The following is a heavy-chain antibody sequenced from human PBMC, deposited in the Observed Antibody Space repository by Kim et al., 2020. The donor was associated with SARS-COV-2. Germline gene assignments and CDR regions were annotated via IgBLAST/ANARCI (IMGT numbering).Heavy chain of an antibody. J-gene: IGHJ4*02. V-gene: IGHV1-46*02. CDR2: INPVGNST. D-gene: IGHD3-10*01. CDR1: GFLFNSYY. Sequence: ASVKVSCKASGFLFNSYYMHWVRQAPGQGLEWMGIINPVGNSTKFGQLFLGRVTVTRDTSATTLYLGLSGLTSEDTAMYYCVRAASDYYFDLWGQGTPVTVSS. CDR3: VRAASDYYFDL.